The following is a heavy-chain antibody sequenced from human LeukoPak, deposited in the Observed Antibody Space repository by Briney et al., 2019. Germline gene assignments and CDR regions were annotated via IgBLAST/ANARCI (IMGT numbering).Heavy chain of an antibody. D-gene: IGHD3-22*01. CDR1: GFTFSSYW. J-gene: IGHJ4*02. V-gene: IGHV3-7*01. CDR2: IKQDGSEK. Sequence: PGGSLRLSCAASGFTFSSYWMSWVRQAPGKGLEWVANIKQDGSEKYYVDSVKGRFTISRDNAKNSLYLQMNSLRAEDTAVYYCARADDYDSSGYDYWGQGTLVTVSS. CDR3: ARADDYDSSGYDY.